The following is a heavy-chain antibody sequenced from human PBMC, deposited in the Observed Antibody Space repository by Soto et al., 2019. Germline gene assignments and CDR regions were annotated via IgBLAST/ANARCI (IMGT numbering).Heavy chain of an antibody. Sequence: QVQLVQSGAEVKKPGSSVKVSCKASGGSFTRAAISWVRQAPGQGLEWMGGTIPTFGTANYAQRFQDRVTITADEYTTTVYMDLSRLTSEDTAVYYCARGIGSSSEAWYFDLWGRGTLVTVSS. D-gene: IGHD6-13*01. J-gene: IGHJ2*01. CDR1: GGSFTRAA. V-gene: IGHV1-69*01. CDR2: TIPTFGTA. CDR3: ARGIGSSSEAWYFDL.